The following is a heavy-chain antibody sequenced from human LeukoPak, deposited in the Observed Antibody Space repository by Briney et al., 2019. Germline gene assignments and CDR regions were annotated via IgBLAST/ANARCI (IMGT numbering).Heavy chain of an antibody. CDR2: IIPIFGTA. Sequence: ASVKVSCKASGGTFSSYAISWVLQAPGQGLEWMGGIIPIFGTANYAQKFQGRVTITADESTSTAYMELSSLRSEDTAVYYCARDLERYCSSTSCYGFDPWGQGTLVTVSS. J-gene: IGHJ5*02. V-gene: IGHV1-69*13. CDR3: ARDLERYCSSTSCYGFDP. D-gene: IGHD2-2*01. CDR1: GGTFSSYA.